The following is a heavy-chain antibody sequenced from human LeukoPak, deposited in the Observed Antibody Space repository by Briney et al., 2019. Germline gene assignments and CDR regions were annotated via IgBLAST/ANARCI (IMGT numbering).Heavy chain of an antibody. V-gene: IGHV3-33*06. J-gene: IGHJ3*02. CDR2: IWYDGSNK. Sequence: GRSLRLSCAASGFTFSSYGMHWVRQAPGKGLEWVAVIWYDGSNKYYADSVKGRFTISRDNSKNTLYLQMNSLRAEDTAVYYCAKDFYYDSTSRRAFDIWGQGTMVTVSS. D-gene: IGHD3-22*01. CDR3: AKDFYYDSTSRRAFDI. CDR1: GFTFSSYG.